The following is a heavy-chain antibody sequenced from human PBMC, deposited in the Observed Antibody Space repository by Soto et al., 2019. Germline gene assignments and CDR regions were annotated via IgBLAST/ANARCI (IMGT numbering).Heavy chain of an antibody. J-gene: IGHJ6*02. D-gene: IGHD4-17*01. CDR3: ARDIEMTTGTYCYYGMDV. V-gene: IGHV4-61*01. CDR1: GGSVSSGSYY. Sequence: QVQLQESGPGLVKPSGTLSLTCTVSGGSVSSGSYYWSWIRQPPGKGLEWIGYINYSGSTNYNPLPKSRVTQAVTTSEHQFSLKLSSVTAADTAVYYCARDIEMTTGTYCYYGMDVWGQGTTVTVSS. CDR2: INYSGST.